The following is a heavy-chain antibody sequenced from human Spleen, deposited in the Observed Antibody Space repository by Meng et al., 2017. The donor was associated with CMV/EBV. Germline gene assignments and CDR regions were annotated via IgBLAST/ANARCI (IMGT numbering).Heavy chain of an antibody. D-gene: IGHD3-3*01. CDR2: ISAYNGNT. J-gene: IGHJ2*01. CDR1: TSYG. CDR3: ARARDDFWSGYFVLGWYFDL. Sequence: TSYGISWVRQAPGQVLEWMGWISAYNGNTNYAQKLQGRVTMTTDTSTSTAYMELRSLRSDDTAVYYCARARDDFWSGYFVLGWYFDLWGRGTLVTVSS. V-gene: IGHV1-18*01.